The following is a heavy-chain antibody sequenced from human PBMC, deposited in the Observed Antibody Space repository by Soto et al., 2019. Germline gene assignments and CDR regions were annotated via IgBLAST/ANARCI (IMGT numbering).Heavy chain of an antibody. Sequence: ETLSLTGTVSGGSSSSYYWSWIRQPPGKGLEWIGYIYYSGSTNYNPSLKSRVTISVDTSKNRFSLKLSSVTAADTAVYYWAREKQHRAELDYWGKR. CDR3: AREKQHRAELDY. J-gene: IGHJ4*02. CDR1: GGSSSSYY. V-gene: IGHV4-59*01. D-gene: IGHD6-13*01. CDR2: IYYSGST.